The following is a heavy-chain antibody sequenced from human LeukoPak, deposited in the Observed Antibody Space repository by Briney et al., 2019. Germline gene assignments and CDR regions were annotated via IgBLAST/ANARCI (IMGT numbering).Heavy chain of an antibody. Sequence: ASVKVSCKASGYTFTSYGISWVRQAPGQGLEWMGWISAYNGNTNYAQKLQGRVTMTTDTSTSTAYMELRSLRSDDTAVYYCARGIPMRDCSGGCCYSIIPADYWGQGTLVTVSS. CDR2: ISAYNGNT. V-gene: IGHV1-18*01. CDR3: ARGIPMRDCSGGCCYSIIPADY. D-gene: IGHD2-15*01. CDR1: GYTFTSYG. J-gene: IGHJ4*02.